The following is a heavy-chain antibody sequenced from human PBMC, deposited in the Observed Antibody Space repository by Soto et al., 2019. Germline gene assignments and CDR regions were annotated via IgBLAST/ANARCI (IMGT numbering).Heavy chain of an antibody. CDR2: ISSSGSTI. D-gene: IGHD3-22*01. CDR1: GFTFSDYY. J-gene: IGHJ4*02. V-gene: IGHV3-11*01. CDR3: ARAAYYYDSSGYYYQGTPPDLRD. Sequence: LRLSCAASGFTFSDYYMSWIRQAPGKGLEWVSYISSSGSTIYYADSVKGRFTISRDNAKNSLYLQMNSLRAEDTAVYYCARAAYYYDSSGYYYQGTPPDLRDWGQGTLVTVSS.